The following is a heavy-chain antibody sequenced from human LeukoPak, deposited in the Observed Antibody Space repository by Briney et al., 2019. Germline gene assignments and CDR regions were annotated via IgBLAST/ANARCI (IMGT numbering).Heavy chain of an antibody. D-gene: IGHD3-10*01. V-gene: IGHV4-39*07. Sequence: SETLSLTCTVSGGSISSSSYYWGWIRQPPGKGLEWIGSIYYSGSTYYNPSLKSRVTISVDTSKNQFSLKLSSVTAADTAVYYCARHMSVSYDAFDLWGRGTTVTVSS. CDR2: IYYSGST. J-gene: IGHJ3*01. CDR3: ARHMSVSYDAFDL. CDR1: GGSISSSSYY.